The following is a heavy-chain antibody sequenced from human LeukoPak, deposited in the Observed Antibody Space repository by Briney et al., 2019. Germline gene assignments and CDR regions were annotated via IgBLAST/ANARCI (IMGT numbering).Heavy chain of an antibody. V-gene: IGHV4-34*01. CDR1: GGSFSGYC. D-gene: IGHD4-17*01. J-gene: IGHJ4*02. Sequence: SETLSLTCAVYGGSFSGYCWSWIRQPPGKGLERIGEINHSGSTNYNPSLKSRVTISVDTSKNQFSLKLSSVTAADTAVYYCARGTMTTVTYYFDYWGQGTLVTVSS. CDR3: ARGTMTTVTYYFDY. CDR2: INHSGST.